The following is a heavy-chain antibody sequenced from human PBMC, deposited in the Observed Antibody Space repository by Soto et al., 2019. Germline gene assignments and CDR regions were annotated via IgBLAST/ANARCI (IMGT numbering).Heavy chain of an antibody. V-gene: IGHV3-23*01. D-gene: IGHD3-10*01. CDR3: AKETGSYGSGSYYAHSDY. CDR1: GFTFSSHA. CDR2: INGGGDRT. Sequence: VQLLESGGGLVEPGGSLRLSCAGSGFTFSSHAMTWVRQAPGKGLEWVSGINGGGDRTYYAASVKGRFTISRDNSKNTLYLQINSLRAEDTAVFYCAKETGSYGSGSYYAHSDYWGQGTLVTVSS. J-gene: IGHJ4*02.